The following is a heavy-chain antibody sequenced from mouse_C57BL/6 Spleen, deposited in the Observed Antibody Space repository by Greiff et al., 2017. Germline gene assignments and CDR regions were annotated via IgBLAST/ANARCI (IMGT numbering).Heavy chain of an antibody. CDR1: GFTFSDYY. V-gene: IGHV5-12*01. D-gene: IGHD2-3*01. CDR3: ARAHDGYSVAYLYFDV. Sequence: EVMLVESGGGLVQPGGSLKLSCAASGFTFSDYYMYWVRQTPEKRLEWVAYISNGGGSTYYPDTVKGRFTISRDNAKNTLYLQLSRLKSEDTAMYYCARAHDGYSVAYLYFDVWGTGTTVTVAS. J-gene: IGHJ1*03. CDR2: ISNGGGST.